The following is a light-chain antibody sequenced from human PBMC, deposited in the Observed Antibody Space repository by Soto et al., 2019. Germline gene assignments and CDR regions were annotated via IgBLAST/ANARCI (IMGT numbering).Light chain of an antibody. CDR2: GAS. Sequence: IVLTQSPGTLSLSPGERANLSCRASQSVSNYLAWYQRKPGQAPRLLIYGASSRATGIPDRFSGSGSGTDFTLTISRLEPEDFAVYYCHQYGGSPQTFGQGTKV. J-gene: IGKJ1*01. CDR1: QSVSNY. CDR3: HQYGGSPQT. V-gene: IGKV3-20*01.